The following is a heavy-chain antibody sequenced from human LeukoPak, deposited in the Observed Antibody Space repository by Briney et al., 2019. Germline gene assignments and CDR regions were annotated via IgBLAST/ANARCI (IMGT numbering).Heavy chain of an antibody. CDR1: GFTFSSYS. CDR3: ASSSSWYVEDY. CDR2: ISSSSGYI. V-gene: IGHV3-21*01. D-gene: IGHD6-13*01. Sequence: GGSLRLSCAASGFTFSSYSMNWVRQAPGKGLEWVSSISSSSGYIYYADSVKGRFTISRDNAKNSLYLQMNSLRAEDTAVYYCASSSSWYVEDYWGQGTLVTVSS. J-gene: IGHJ4*02.